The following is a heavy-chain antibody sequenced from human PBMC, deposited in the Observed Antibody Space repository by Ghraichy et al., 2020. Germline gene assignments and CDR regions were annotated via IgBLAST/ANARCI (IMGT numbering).Heavy chain of an antibody. J-gene: IGHJ4*02. CDR2: ISWNSGSI. Sequence: GGSLRRSCAASGFTLDDYAMHWVRQAPGKGLEGVSGISWNSGSIGYADSVKGRFTISRDNAKNSLYLQMNSLRAEDTALYYCAKDSHPWGELLYGPHDYWGQGTLVTVSS. CDR3: AKDSHPWGELLYGPHDY. V-gene: IGHV3-9*01. D-gene: IGHD1-26*01. CDR1: GFTLDDYA.